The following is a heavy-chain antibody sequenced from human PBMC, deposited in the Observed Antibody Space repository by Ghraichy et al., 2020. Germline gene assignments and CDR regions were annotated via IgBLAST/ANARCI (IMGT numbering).Heavy chain of an antibody. V-gene: IGHV4-59*01. J-gene: IGHJ4*02. D-gene: IGHD3-10*01. CDR3: ARAAGEGISGTGTYYFDF. CDR2: IYDSGST. CDR1: GDSISSYYWTYY. Sequence: SETLSLTCTVSGDSISSYYWTYYWSWIRQPPGKGLEWIGYIYDSGSTNYNPSLKSRVTISVDTSKNQFSLQLSSVTAADTAVYYCARAAGEGISGTGTYYFDFWGQGTLVTVSS.